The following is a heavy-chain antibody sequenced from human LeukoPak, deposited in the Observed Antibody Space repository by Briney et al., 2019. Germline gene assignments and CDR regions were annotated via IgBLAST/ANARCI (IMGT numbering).Heavy chain of an antibody. V-gene: IGHV1-8*01. CDR3: ARLTYYDFWSGYYRHYMDV. Sequence: GASVKVSCKASGYTFTSYDINWVRQATGQGLEWMGWMNPNSGNTGYAQKFQGRVTMTRNTSISTAYMELSSLRSEDTAVYCCARLTYYDFWSGYYRHYMDVWGKGTTVTVSS. CDR1: GYTFTSYD. D-gene: IGHD3-3*01. CDR2: MNPNSGNT. J-gene: IGHJ6*03.